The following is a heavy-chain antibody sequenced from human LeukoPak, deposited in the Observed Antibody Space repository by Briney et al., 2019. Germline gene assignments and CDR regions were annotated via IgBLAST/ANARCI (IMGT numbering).Heavy chain of an antibody. V-gene: IGHV4-59*01. CDR2: IYYSGST. D-gene: IGHD1-1*01. J-gene: IGHJ4*02. CDR1: GGSISSYY. Sequence: SETLSLTCTVSGGSISSYYWSWIRQSPGKGLEWIGYIYYSGSTNYNPSLKSRVTISVDTSKNQFSLKLSSVTAADTAVYYCARYTRGPYYFDYWGQGTLVTVSS. CDR3: ARYTRGPYYFDY.